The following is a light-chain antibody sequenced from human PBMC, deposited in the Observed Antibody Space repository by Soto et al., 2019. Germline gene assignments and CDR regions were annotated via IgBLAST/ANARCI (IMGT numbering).Light chain of an antibody. J-gene: IGLJ1*01. CDR3: SSHTSGSTRV. CDR1: SSDVGGYNS. V-gene: IGLV2-14*01. Sequence: QSVLTQPASVSGSPGESITISCTGTSSDVGGYNSVSWYQQHPDKAPKLVIYEVTKRPSWVSNRFSGSKSGNTASLTISGLQPEDEADYYCSSHTSGSTRVFGSGTKVTVL. CDR2: EVT.